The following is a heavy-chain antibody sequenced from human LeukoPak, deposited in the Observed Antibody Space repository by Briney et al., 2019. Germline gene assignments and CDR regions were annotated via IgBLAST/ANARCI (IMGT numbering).Heavy chain of an antibody. Sequence: GGSLRLSCAASGFTFSSYSMTWVRQAPGKGLEWVSAISGSGSAEEYADSVKGRFNISRDNSKNTLYLQMNSLRADDTAIYYCARCLGGTCNRGAFDIWGQGTVATVSS. D-gene: IGHD2-15*01. J-gene: IGHJ3*02. CDR2: ISGSGSAE. CDR1: GFTFSSYS. V-gene: IGHV3-23*01. CDR3: ARCLGGTCNRGAFDI.